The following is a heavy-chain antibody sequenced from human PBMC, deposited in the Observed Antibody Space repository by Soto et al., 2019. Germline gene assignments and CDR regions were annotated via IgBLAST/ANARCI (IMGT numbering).Heavy chain of an antibody. V-gene: IGHV3-66*01. CDR3: ARVVVVTGPTINYYVGMHS. D-gene: IGHD2-21*02. Sequence: EVPLVESGGDLVQPGGSLRLSCAASGFTVSSNYMSWVRQAPGKGLEWISIIYSAGNTYYADSVKGRFTISRDNSKNTLYLQMDSLGAEDTAVYYCARVVVVTGPTINYYVGMHSW. J-gene: IGHJ6*01. CDR1: GFTVSSNY. CDR2: IYSAGNT.